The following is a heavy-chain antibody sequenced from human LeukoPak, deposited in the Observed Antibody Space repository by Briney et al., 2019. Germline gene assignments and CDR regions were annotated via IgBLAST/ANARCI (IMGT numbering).Heavy chain of an antibody. D-gene: IGHD3-10*01. CDR2: ISWNSGSI. CDR3: AKDIGPYVGVRGTTYYGMDV. V-gene: IGHV3-9*01. J-gene: IGHJ6*02. CDR1: GFTFDDYA. Sequence: GGSLRLSCAASGFTFDDYAMHWVRQAPGTGLEWVSGISWNSGSIGYADSVKGRFTISRDNAKNSLYLQMNSLRAEDTALYYCAKDIGPYVGVRGTTYYGMDVWGQGTTVTVSS.